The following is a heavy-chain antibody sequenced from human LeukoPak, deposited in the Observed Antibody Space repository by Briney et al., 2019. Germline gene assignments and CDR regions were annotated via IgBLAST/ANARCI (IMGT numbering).Heavy chain of an antibody. CDR2: ISSTSSTI. Sequence: GGSLRLSCAASGFTFSSYSMNWVRQAPGKGLEWVSYISSTSSTIYYADSVKGRFTISRDNAKNSLYLQMNSLRAEDTAVYYCARFQVLMVYAYFDYWGQGTLVTVSS. D-gene: IGHD2-8*01. CDR1: GFTFSSYS. V-gene: IGHV3-48*01. J-gene: IGHJ4*02. CDR3: ARFQVLMVYAYFDY.